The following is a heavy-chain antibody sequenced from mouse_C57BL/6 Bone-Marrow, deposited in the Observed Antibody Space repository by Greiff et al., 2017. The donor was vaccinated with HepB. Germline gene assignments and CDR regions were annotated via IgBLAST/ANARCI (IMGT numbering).Heavy chain of an antibody. CDR1: GYSFTGYF. CDR3: ATTGVANPYYFDY. D-gene: IGHD1-1*01. Sequence: VQLQQSGPELVKPGDSVKISCKASGYSFTGYFMNWVMQSHGKSLEWIGRINPYNGDTFYNQKFKGKATLTVDKSSSTAHMELRSLTSEDSAVYYCATTGVANPYYFDYWGQGTTLTVSS. V-gene: IGHV1-20*01. J-gene: IGHJ2*01. CDR2: INPYNGDT.